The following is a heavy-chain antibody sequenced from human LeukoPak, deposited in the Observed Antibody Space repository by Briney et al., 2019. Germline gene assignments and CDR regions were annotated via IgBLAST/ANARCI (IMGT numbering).Heavy chain of an antibody. D-gene: IGHD1-26*01. CDR2: IYSDGIST. J-gene: IGHJ4*02. CDR3: AREGGSYSNYFDY. V-gene: IGHV3-74*01. Sequence: GGSLRLSCAAPGFILSSHWMHWGRQAAGKGLVWVSRIYSDGISTSYADSVKGRFTISRDNAKNTLYLQMNSLKAEDTAIYYCAREGGSYSNYFDYWGQGTLVTVSS. CDR1: GFILSSHW.